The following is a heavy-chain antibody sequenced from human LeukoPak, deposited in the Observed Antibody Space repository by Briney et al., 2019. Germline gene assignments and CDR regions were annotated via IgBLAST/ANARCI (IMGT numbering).Heavy chain of an antibody. CDR2: IYYSGST. CDR1: GGSISSSSYY. CDR3: AREARPRGYCSSTSCAEHDAFDI. V-gene: IGHV4-39*07. Sequence: SETLSLTCTVSGGSISSSSYYWGWIRQPPGKGLEWIGRIYYSGSTYYNPSLKSRVTISVDTSKNQFSLKLSSVTAADTAVYYCAREARPRGYCSSTSCAEHDAFDIWGQGTMVTVSS. J-gene: IGHJ3*02. D-gene: IGHD2-2*01.